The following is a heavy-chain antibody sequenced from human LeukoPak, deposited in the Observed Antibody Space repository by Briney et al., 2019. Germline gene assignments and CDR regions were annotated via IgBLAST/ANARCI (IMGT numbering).Heavy chain of an antibody. CDR2: IYGGGST. D-gene: IGHD6-19*01. J-gene: IGHJ4*02. CDR1: GFIVSSNY. V-gene: IGHV3-66*01. Sequence: PGGSLRLSCAASGFIVSSNYMSWVRQAPGKGLEWVSIIYGGGSTWYADSVKGRFTISRDNSKNTLYLQMNSLRAEDTAVCYCVKGSSVAGTIFGYWGQGTLVTVSS. CDR3: VKGSSVAGTIFGY.